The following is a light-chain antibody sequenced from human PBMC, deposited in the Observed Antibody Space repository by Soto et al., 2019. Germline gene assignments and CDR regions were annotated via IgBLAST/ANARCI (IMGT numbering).Light chain of an antibody. Sequence: DIQMTQSPSTLSASVGDRVTITCLASQSISTWLAWYQQKPQKAPNLLISKASTLESGIPSRFSGSGSGTEFTLTISSLQPDDFATYYCQQYSGYPGTFGQGTKVEVK. CDR3: QQYSGYPGT. J-gene: IGKJ1*01. CDR1: QSISTW. CDR2: KAS. V-gene: IGKV1-5*03.